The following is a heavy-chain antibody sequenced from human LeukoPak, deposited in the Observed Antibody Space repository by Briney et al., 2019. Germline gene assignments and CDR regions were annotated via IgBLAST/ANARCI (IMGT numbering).Heavy chain of an antibody. Sequence: SETLSLTCAVYGGSFSGYYWSWIRQPPGKGLEWIGEINHSGSTNYNPSLKSRVTISVDTSKNQFSLKLSSVTAADTAVYYCARAGSSSSGYYFDYWGQGTLVTVSS. J-gene: IGHJ4*02. CDR1: GGSFSGYY. CDR2: INHSGST. D-gene: IGHD3-22*01. V-gene: IGHV4-34*01. CDR3: ARAGSSSSGYYFDY.